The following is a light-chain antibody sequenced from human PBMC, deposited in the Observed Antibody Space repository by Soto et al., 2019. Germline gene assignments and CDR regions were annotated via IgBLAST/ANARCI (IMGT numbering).Light chain of an antibody. CDR3: QQYGSSPWT. CDR1: QSVSSTY. J-gene: IGKJ1*01. CDR2: GAS. Sequence: EIVLTQSPGTLSLSPGERVTLSCRASQSVSSTYLAWYQQKPGQAPRLLIYGASSRAAGIPDRFSGSGSGTDFTLTINRLEPDDFGVYYCQQYGSSPWTFGQGTKVEIK. V-gene: IGKV3-20*01.